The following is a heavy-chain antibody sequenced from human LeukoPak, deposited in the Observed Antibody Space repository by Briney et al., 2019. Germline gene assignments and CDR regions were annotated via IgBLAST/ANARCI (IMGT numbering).Heavy chain of an antibody. V-gene: IGHV4-59*01. D-gene: IGHD3-10*01. CDR1: GGSISSYY. CDR3: ARDAGKAGARHAFDI. CDR2: IYYSGST. Sequence: SETPSLTCTVSGGSISSYYWSWIRQPPGKGLEWIGYIYYSGSTNYNPSLKSRVTISVDTSKNQFSLKLSSVTAADTAVYYCARDAGKAGARHAFDIWGQGTMVTVSS. J-gene: IGHJ3*02.